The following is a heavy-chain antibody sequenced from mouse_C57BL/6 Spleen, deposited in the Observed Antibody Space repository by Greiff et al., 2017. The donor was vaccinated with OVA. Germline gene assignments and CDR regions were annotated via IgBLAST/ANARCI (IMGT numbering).Heavy chain of an antibody. D-gene: IGHD2-4*01. V-gene: IGHV1-7*01. CDR2: INPSRGYT. J-gene: IGHJ4*01. Sequence: QVQLQQSGAELAKPGASVKLSCKASGYTFTSYWMHWVKQRPGQGLEWIGYINPSRGYTKYNQKFKDKATLPADKSSSPAYMQLSSLTYEDSAVYDCVRLDYAVWEAMDYWGQGTSVTVSS. CDR3: VRLDYAVWEAMDY. CDR1: GYTFTSYW.